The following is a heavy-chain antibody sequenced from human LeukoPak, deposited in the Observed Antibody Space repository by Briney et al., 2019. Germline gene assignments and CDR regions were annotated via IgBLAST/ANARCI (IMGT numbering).Heavy chain of an antibody. CDR3: ARDGLKLRYFDWVTSDP. CDR1: GYSISSGYY. D-gene: IGHD3-9*01. Sequence: PSETLSLTFAVSGYSISSGYYWAWIRQPPGKGLEWIGSIYHSGSTYYNPSLKSRATISVDTSKNQFSLNLSSVTAADTAVYYCARDGLKLRYFDWVTSDPWGQGTLVTVSS. J-gene: IGHJ5*02. V-gene: IGHV4-38-2*02. CDR2: IYHSGST.